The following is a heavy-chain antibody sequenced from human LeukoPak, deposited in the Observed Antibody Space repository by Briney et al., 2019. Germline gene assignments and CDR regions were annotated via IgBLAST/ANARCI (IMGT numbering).Heavy chain of an antibody. V-gene: IGHV4-59*03. CDR2: VQSTGNR. CDR3: ARDKEHSYGRYFAY. D-gene: IGHD5-18*01. CDR1: GGPISTYH. J-gene: IGHJ4*02. Sequence: PSETLPLTCTVSGGPISTYHWIWIRKFPGKGLEWIGYVQSTGNRNYNPSLKSRINMSVDTSKNQISLHLNSVTAADTAVYYCARDKEHSYGRYFAYWGQGTLVTVSS.